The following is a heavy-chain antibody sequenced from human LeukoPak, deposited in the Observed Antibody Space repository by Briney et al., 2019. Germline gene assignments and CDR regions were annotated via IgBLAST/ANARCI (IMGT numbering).Heavy chain of an antibody. D-gene: IGHD3-10*02. CDR2: IYHSGST. CDR3: V. V-gene: IGHV4-38-2*01. CDR1: GYSISSGYY. J-gene: IGHJ6*04. Sequence: SEALSPTCGVSGYSISSGYYWGWIRQPPGKGLEWIGSIYHSGSTYYNASLKSRVTISVDTSKNQFSLKLSSVTAVPYYYGMDVWGKGTTVTVSS.